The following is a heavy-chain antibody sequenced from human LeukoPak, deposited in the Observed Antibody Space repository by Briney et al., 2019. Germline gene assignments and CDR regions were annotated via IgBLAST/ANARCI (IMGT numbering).Heavy chain of an antibody. J-gene: IGHJ4*02. CDR2: IYTSGST. CDR3: ARDLGSHSHFDY. Sequence: SETLSLTCAVYGGSFSGYYWSWIRQPAGKGLEWIGRIYTSGSTNYNPSLKSRVTMSVDTSKNQFSLKLSSVTAADTAVYYCARDLGSHSHFDYWGQGTLVTVSS. CDR1: GGSFSGYY. V-gene: IGHV4-4*07. D-gene: IGHD1-26*01.